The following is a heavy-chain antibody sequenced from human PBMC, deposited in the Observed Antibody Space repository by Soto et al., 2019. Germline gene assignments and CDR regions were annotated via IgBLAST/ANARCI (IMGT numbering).Heavy chain of an antibody. Sequence: ASVKVSCKASGYTFTSYGIRWVRQARGQGLEWMGWISAYNGNTNYAQKLQCRVTMTTDTSTSTAYMELRSLRSDDTAVYYCARELLDNCNDEALDAFDIWGQGTLVTVSS. V-gene: IGHV1-18*01. CDR3: ARELLDNCNDEALDAFDI. J-gene: IGHJ3*02. CDR1: GYTFTSYG. CDR2: ISAYNGNT. D-gene: IGHD1-1*01.